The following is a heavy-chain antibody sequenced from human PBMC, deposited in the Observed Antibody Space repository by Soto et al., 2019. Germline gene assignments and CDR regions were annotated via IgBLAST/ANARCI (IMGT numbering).Heavy chain of an antibody. CDR2: IWYDGSNK. CDR3: AREGGYSYGWLSVC. CDR1: GFTFSSYG. V-gene: IGHV3-33*01. J-gene: IGHJ4*02. Sequence: SLSCAASGFTFSSYGMHWVRQAPGKGLEWVAVIWYDGSNKYYADSVKGRFTISRDNSKNTLYLQMNSLRAEDTAVYYCAREGGYSYGWLSVCWGQGTLVTVSS. D-gene: IGHD5-18*01.